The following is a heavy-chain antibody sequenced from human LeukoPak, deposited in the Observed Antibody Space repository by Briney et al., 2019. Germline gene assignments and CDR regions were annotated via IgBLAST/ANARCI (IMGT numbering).Heavy chain of an antibody. V-gene: IGHV3-66*01. Sequence: GGTLRLSCAASGFTVRNNYMSWVRQAPGKGLEWVSLIYSGGSTYYADSVKGRFTISRDNSNNTVYLQMNSLRAEDTAVYYCARAPSNAHFDYWGQGTLVTVSS. D-gene: IGHD3-3*02. J-gene: IGHJ4*02. CDR1: GFTVRNNY. CDR3: ARAPSNAHFDY. CDR2: IYSGGST.